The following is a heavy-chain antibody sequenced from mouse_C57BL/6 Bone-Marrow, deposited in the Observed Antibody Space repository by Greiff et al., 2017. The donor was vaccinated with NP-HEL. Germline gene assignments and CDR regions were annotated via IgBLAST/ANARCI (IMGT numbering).Heavy chain of an antibody. CDR3: ARGEYYYGSSHWYFDV. CDR1: GYTFTSYG. D-gene: IGHD1-1*01. J-gene: IGHJ1*03. CDR2: IYPRSGNT. Sequence: QVQLQQSGAELARPGASVKLSCKASGYTFTSYGISWVKQRTGQGLEWIGEIYPRSGNTYYNEKFKGKATLTADKSSSTAYMELRSLTSEDSAVYFCARGEYYYGSSHWYFDVWGTGTTVTVSS. V-gene: IGHV1-81*01.